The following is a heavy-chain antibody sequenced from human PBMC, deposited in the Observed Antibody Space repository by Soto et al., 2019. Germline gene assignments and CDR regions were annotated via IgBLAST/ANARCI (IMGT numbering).Heavy chain of an antibody. D-gene: IGHD6-13*01. CDR3: AKDGDVAAAGYYFDY. V-gene: IGHV3-30*18. Sequence: WGSLRLSCAASGFTFSSYGMHGVRQAAGKGLEWVAVISHDGDDKYHADSVKGRVTISRDNSKNTPYLQMKSLRLEDTAVYYSAKDGDVAAAGYYFDYWGQGTPVTASP. CDR1: GFTFSSYG. CDR2: ISHDGDDK. J-gene: IGHJ4*02.